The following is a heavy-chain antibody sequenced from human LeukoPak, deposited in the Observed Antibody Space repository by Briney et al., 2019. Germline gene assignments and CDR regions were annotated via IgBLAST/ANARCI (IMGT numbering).Heavy chain of an antibody. J-gene: IGHJ3*02. CDR1: GGSFSGYY. V-gene: IGHV4-34*01. Sequence: SETLSLTCAVYGGSFSGYYWSWIRQPPGKGLEWIGEINHSGSTNYNPSLKSRVTISVDTSKNQFSLKLSSVTAADTAVYYCARLPDSSGWYRRGAFDIWGQGTVVTVSS. D-gene: IGHD6-19*01. CDR2: INHSGST. CDR3: ARLPDSSGWYRRGAFDI.